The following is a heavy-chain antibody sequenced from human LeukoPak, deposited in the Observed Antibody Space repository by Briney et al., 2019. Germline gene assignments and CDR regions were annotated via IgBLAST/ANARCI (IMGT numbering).Heavy chain of an antibody. Sequence: PGGSLRLSCAASGFTFSSYTMNWVRQAPGKGLEWVSSITSGNSYIYYADSVKGRFTISRDNAKNSLSLQMNSLRAEDTAVYYCARDRHYYDSSGYGYYYGMDVWGQGTTVTVSS. CDR2: ITSGNSYI. D-gene: IGHD3-22*01. CDR1: GFTFSSYT. V-gene: IGHV3-21*01. CDR3: ARDRHYYDSSGYGYYYGMDV. J-gene: IGHJ6*02.